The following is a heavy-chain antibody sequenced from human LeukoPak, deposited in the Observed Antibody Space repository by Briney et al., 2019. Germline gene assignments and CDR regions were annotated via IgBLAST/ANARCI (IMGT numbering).Heavy chain of an antibody. D-gene: IGHD2-2*01. CDR1: GFTFSDYY. Sequence: PGGSLRLSCAASGFTFSDYYMSWIRQAPGKGLGWVSYISSSGSTIYYADSVKGRFTISRDNAKNSLYLQMNSLRAEGTAVYYCASRDCSSTSCAHDAFDIWGQGTMVTVSS. CDR2: ISSSGSTI. CDR3: ASRDCSSTSCAHDAFDI. J-gene: IGHJ3*02. V-gene: IGHV3-11*01.